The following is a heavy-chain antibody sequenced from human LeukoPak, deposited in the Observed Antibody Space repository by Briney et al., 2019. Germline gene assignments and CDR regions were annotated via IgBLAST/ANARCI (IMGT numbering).Heavy chain of an antibody. CDR3: ARVGEEWQLSGSYDY. V-gene: IGHV3-30*04. CDR1: GFTFSSYA. CDR2: ISYDGSNK. Sequence: GGSLGLSCAASGFTFSSYAMHWVRQAPGKGLEWVAVISYDGSNKYYADSVKGRFTISRDNSKNTLYLQMNSLRAEDTAVYYCARVGEEWQLSGSYDYWGQGTLVTVSS. D-gene: IGHD1-26*01. J-gene: IGHJ4*02.